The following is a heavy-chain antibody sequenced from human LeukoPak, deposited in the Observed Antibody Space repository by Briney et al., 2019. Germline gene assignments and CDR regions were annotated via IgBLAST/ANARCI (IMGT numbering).Heavy chain of an antibody. CDR2: INHSGST. J-gene: IGHJ5*02. D-gene: IGHD6-6*01. V-gene: IGHV4-34*01. CDR1: GGSFSGYY. Sequence: PSETLSLTCAVYGGSFSGYYWSWIRQPPGKGLEWIGEINHSGSTNYNPSLKSRVTISVDTSKNQFSLKLSSVTAADTAVYYCARGPPRIAARIWFDPSGQGTLVTVSS. CDR3: ARGPPRIAARIWFDP.